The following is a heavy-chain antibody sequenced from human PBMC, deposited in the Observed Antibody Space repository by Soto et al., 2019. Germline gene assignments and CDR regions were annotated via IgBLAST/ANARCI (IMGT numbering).Heavy chain of an antibody. Sequence: RASVKVSCKASGGTFSSYAISWVRQAPGQGLEWMGGIIPIFGTANYAQKFQGRVTITADESTSTAYMELSSLRSEDTAVYYCATCPLREHDYYCYGIDVSAQRTTVPVSS. CDR2: IIPIFGTA. J-gene: IGHJ6*02. V-gene: IGHV1-69*13. CDR3: ATCPLREHDYYCYGIDV. D-gene: IGHD2-21*01. CDR1: GGTFSSYA.